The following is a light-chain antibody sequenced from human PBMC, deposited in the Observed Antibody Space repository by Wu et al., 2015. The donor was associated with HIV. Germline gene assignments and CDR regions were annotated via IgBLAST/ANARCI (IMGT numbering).Light chain of an antibody. CDR2: GAS. CDR3: QQYGSSTIAT. V-gene: IGKV3-20*01. J-gene: IGKJ4*01. CDR1: QSVSSDY. Sequence: EIVLTQSPGTLSLSRGERATLSCRASQSVSSDYLAWYQQKPGEAPRLLVYGASTRATAVPARFSGSGSGTEFTLTLSRVEPEDFAVYYCQQYGSSTIATFGGGTKVEIK.